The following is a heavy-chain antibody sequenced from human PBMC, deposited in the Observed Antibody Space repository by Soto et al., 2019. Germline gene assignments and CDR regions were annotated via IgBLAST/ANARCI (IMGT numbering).Heavy chain of an antibody. V-gene: IGHV3-33*01. Sequence: QVQLVESGGGVVQPGRSQRLSCAASGFTFSSYGMHWVRQAPGKGLEWVAVIWYDGSNKYYADSVKGRFTISRDNSKNTLYLQMNSLRAEDTAVYYCARDYDIFYGMDVWGQGTTVTVSS. CDR3: ARDYDIFYGMDV. J-gene: IGHJ6*02. CDR2: IWYDGSNK. CDR1: GFTFSSYG. D-gene: IGHD3-9*01.